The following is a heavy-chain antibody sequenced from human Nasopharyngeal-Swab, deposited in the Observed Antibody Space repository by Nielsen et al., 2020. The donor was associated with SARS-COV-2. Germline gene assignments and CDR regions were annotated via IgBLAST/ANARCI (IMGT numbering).Heavy chain of an antibody. CDR1: GFTFTSSA. CDR2: IVVGSGNT. J-gene: IGHJ6*02. Sequence: SVEVSCKASGFTFTSSAMQWVRQARGQRLEWIGWIVVGSGNTNYAQKFQERVTITRDMSTSTAYMELSSLRSEDTAVYYCAADVVVVRGMDVWGQGTTVTVSS. D-gene: IGHD2-15*01. V-gene: IGHV1-58*02. CDR3: AADVVVVRGMDV.